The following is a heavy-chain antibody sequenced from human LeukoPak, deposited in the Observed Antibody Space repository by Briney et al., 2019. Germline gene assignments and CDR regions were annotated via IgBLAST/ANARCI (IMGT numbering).Heavy chain of an antibody. Sequence: ASVKVSCKASGYTFTSYGISWVRQAPGQGFEWMGWISAYNGNTNYAQKLQGRVTMTTDTSTSTAYMELRSLRSDDTAVYYCARVSSTTSLYYYYYMDVWGKGTTATISS. CDR1: GYTFTSYG. CDR2: ISAYNGNT. J-gene: IGHJ6*03. D-gene: IGHD1-7*01. V-gene: IGHV1-18*01. CDR3: ARVSSTTSLYYYYYMDV.